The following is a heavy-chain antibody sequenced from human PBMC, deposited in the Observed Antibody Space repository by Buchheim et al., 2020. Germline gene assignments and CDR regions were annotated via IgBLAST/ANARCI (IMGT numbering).Heavy chain of an antibody. CDR1: GFSLSTGGVG. J-gene: IGHJ4*02. V-gene: IGHV2-5*01. CDR2: IYWNDDK. CDR3: AHRAGSKTGWYPY. D-gene: IGHD6-19*01. Sequence: QITLKESGPTLVKPTQTLTLTCTFSGFSLSTGGVGVGWIRQPPGKALEWLALIYWNDDKRYSPSLRSRLTITKDTSKNKVVLTMTNMDPVDTATYYCAHRAGSKTGWYPYWGQGTL.